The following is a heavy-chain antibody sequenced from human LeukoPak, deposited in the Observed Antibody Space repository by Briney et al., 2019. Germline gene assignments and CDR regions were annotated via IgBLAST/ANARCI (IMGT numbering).Heavy chain of an antibody. D-gene: IGHD2-21*02. CDR2: INHSGST. V-gene: IGHV4-34*01. CDR1: GGSFGGYY. CDR3: AXXXXXXDCYSSNWYFDL. J-gene: IGHJ2*01. Sequence: SETLSLTCAVYGGSFGGYYWSWIRQPPGKGLEWIGEINHSGSTNYNPSLKSRVTISVDTSKNQFSLKLSSVTAADTAVYYCAXXXXXXDCYSSNWYFDLWGRGTLVTVSS.